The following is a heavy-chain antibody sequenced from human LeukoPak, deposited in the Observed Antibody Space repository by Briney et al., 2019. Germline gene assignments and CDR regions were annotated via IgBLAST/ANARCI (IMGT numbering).Heavy chain of an antibody. D-gene: IGHD4-23*01. Sequence: SETLSLTCAVYGGSFSGYYWSWIRQPPGKGLEWIGEINHSGSTNYNPSLKSRVTISVDPSKNQFSLKLSSVTAADTAVYYCASTPLVVTPTSVDYWGQGTLVTVSS. CDR1: GGSFSGYY. V-gene: IGHV4-34*01. CDR3: ASTPLVVTPTSVDY. CDR2: INHSGST. J-gene: IGHJ4*02.